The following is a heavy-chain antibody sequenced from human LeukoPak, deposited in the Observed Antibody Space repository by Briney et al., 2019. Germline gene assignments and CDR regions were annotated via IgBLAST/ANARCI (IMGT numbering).Heavy chain of an antibody. J-gene: IGHJ4*02. CDR2: INKDGSET. CDR1: GFTFSIYW. Sequence: SGGSLRLSCAAPGFTFSIYWMNWVRQAPGKGLEWVANINKDGSETKYVDSVRGRFTISRDNTQNSLYLQMNSLRVEDTAVYYCARDPDAWELPTDFWGQGTLVTVSS. V-gene: IGHV3-7*01. CDR3: ARDPDAWELPTDF. D-gene: IGHD1-7*01.